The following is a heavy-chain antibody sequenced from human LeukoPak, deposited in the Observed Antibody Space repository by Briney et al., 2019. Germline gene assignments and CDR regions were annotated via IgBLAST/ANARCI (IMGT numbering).Heavy chain of an antibody. V-gene: IGHV3-30*02. CDR3: AKGTHLRFLEWSIDY. J-gene: IGHJ4*02. D-gene: IGHD3-3*01. Sequence: GGSLRLSCAASGFTFSSYSMNWVRQAPGKGLEWVAFIRYDGSNKYYADSVKGRFTISRDNSKNTLYLQMNSLRAEDTAVYYCAKGTHLRFLEWSIDYWGQGTLVTVSS. CDR1: GFTFSSYS. CDR2: IRYDGSNK.